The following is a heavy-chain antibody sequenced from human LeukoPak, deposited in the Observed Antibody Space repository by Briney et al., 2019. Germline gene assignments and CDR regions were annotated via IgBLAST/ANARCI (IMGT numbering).Heavy chain of an antibody. V-gene: IGHV3-74*01. CDR1: GFTFSSYW. D-gene: IGHD4-17*01. CDR2: INSDGSST. Sequence: PGGSLRLSCAASGFTFSSYWMHWVRQAPGKGLVWVSRINSDGSSTSYADSVKGRFTISRDNAKNTLYLQMKSLRAEDTAVYYCATGMTTVNTFYFDYWGQGTLVTVSS. J-gene: IGHJ4*02. CDR3: ATGMTTVNTFYFDY.